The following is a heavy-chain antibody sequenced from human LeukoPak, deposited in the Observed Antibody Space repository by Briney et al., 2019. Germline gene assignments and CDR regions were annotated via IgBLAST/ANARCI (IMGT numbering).Heavy chain of an antibody. CDR3: ARARGEYCSSTSCYNYFDY. CDR2: IYYSGST. J-gene: IGHJ4*02. V-gene: IGHV4-30-4*08. Sequence: SQTLSLTCTVSGGSISSGDYYWSWIRQPPGKGLEWIGYIYYSGSTYYNSSLKSRVTISVDTSKNQFSLKLSSVTAADTAVYYCARARGEYCSSTSCYNYFDYWGQGTLVTVSS. D-gene: IGHD2-2*02. CDR1: GGSISSGDYY.